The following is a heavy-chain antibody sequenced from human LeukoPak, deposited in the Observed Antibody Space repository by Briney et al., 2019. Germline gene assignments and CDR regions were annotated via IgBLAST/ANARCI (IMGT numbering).Heavy chain of an antibody. J-gene: IGHJ3*02. V-gene: IGHV4-38-2*01. Sequence: SETLSLTCAVSGYSISSGYYWGWIRQPPGKGLEWIGSIYHSGSTHYNPSLKSRVTISVDTSKNQFSLKLSSVTAADTAVYYCARRVDEAFDIWGQGTMVTVSS. CDR3: ARRVDEAFDI. D-gene: IGHD2-15*01. CDR1: GYSISSGYY. CDR2: IYHSGST.